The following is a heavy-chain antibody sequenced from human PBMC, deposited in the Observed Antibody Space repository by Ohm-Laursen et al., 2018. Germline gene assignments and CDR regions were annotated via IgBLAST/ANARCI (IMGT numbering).Heavy chain of an antibody. D-gene: IGHD6-13*01. CDR2: ITKGGGYT. J-gene: IGHJ4*02. V-gene: IGHV3-48*03. CDR1: GFTFSDYE. Sequence: SLRLSCAASGFTFSDYEMNWVRQAPGKGLEWVSYITKGGGYTFYADSVKGRFIISRDNAKNSLYLQMNSLRAEDTAVYYCATADSSSWYYFDYWGQGTLVTVSS. CDR3: ATADSSSWYYFDY.